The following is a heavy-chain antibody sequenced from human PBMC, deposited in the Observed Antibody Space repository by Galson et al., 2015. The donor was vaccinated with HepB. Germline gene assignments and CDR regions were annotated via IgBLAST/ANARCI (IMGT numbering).Heavy chain of an antibody. CDR1: GFSLSTSGMC. V-gene: IGHV2-70*11. Sequence: PALVKPTQTLTLTCTFSGFSLSTSGMCVSWIRQPPGKALEWLARIDWDDDKYYSTSLKTRLTISKDTSKNQVVLTMTNMDPVDTATYCCARIRGVEYGGNGLDYWGQGTLVTVSS. J-gene: IGHJ4*02. D-gene: IGHD4-23*01. CDR2: IDWDDDK. CDR3: ARIRGVEYGGNGLDY.